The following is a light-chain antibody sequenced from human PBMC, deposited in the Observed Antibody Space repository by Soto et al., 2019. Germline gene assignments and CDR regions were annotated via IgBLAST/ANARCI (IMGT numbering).Light chain of an antibody. CDR1: GSNIGAGYD. CDR2: GNS. V-gene: IGLV1-40*01. Sequence: HSLLTQPPSVSGAPGQRVTISCTGSGSNIGAGYDVHWYQPLPGTAPKLLIYGNSNRPSGVPDRFPGSKSGTSASLAITGLQAEDEADYYCQSYDSSLSGSEVFGGGTKLTVL. CDR3: QSYDSSLSGSEV. J-gene: IGLJ2*01.